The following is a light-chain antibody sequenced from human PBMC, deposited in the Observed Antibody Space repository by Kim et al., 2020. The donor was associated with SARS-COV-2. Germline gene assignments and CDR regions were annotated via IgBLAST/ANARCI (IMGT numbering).Light chain of an antibody. CDR2: RDS. CDR1: SVGRIN. Sequence: SVALGQTARITCGGNSVGRINVHWYQQKLGQAPVLVIYRDSNRPAGIPERFSGSNSGNTATLTISRAQAGDEADYYCQVWDSSTVVFGGGTQLTVL. J-gene: IGLJ2*01. CDR3: QVWDSSTVV. V-gene: IGLV3-9*01.